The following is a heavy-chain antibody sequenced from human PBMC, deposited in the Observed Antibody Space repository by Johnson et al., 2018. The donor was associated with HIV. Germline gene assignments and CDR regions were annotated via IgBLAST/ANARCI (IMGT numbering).Heavy chain of an antibody. CDR3: AKDDNLGVWYSDAFDV. D-gene: IGHD6-19*01. V-gene: IGHV3-NL1*01. J-gene: IGHJ3*01. CDR2: LYSSGKT. Sequence: QVQLVESGGGVVQPGGSLRLSCVVSGFTFSSYGIHWVRQAPGKGPELVSLLYSSGKTYYADSVKGRFTISRDYSKNRLYLQMNSLRAEDTAIYCCAKDDNLGVWYSDAFDVWGQGTVVTVSS. CDR1: GFTFSSYG.